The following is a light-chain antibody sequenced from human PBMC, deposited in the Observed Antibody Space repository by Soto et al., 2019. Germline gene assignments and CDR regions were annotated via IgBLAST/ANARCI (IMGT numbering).Light chain of an antibody. CDR3: QQCDNWPNT. V-gene: IGKV3-15*01. Sequence: EIVMTQSPATLSVSPGERATLSCRASQSVSSNLDWYQQRPGQAPRLLIYDASTRATGVPARFSGSGSGTEFTLTISSLQSEDFAVYYCQQCDNWPNTFGQGTRLEIK. CDR1: QSVSSN. CDR2: DAS. J-gene: IGKJ2*01.